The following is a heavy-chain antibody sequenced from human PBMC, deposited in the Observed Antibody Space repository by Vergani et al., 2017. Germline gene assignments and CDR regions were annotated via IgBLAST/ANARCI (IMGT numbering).Heavy chain of an antibody. J-gene: IGHJ6*02. D-gene: IGHD2-2*01. CDR2: IISIFGTA. CDR1: GGTFSSYA. CDR3: ARDSRALSIVVVPAAHPTDV. Sequence: QVQLVQSGADVKKPGSSVKVSCKASGGTFSSYAISWVRQAPGQGLEWMGVIISIFGTANYAQTFQGRVTITADESTSTAYMELSSLRSEDTAVYYCARDSRALSIVVVPAAHPTDVWGQGTTLTVSS. V-gene: IGHV1-69*12.